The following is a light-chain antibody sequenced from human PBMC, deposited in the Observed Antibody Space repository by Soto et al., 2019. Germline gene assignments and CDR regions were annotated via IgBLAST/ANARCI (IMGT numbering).Light chain of an antibody. J-gene: IGLJ1*01. CDR1: SSSIGAGYD. CDR3: FSYAGDSVYV. V-gene: IGLV1-40*01. CDR2: GNF. Sequence: QSVLTQPPSVSGAPGQRVTISCAGGSSSIGAGYDVHWYQQLPGTAPKLLIYGNFNRPSGVPDRFSGSKSGTSASLAITGLQAGDEADYYCFSYAGDSVYVFGTGTKLTVL.